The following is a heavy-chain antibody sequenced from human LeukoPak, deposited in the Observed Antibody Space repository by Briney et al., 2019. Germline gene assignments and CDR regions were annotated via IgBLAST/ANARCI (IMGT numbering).Heavy chain of an antibody. CDR2: ISYDGSNK. D-gene: IGHD5-24*01. Sequence: GGSLRLSCAASGFTFSSYAMHWVRQAPGKGLEWVAVISYDGSNKYYADSVKGRFTISRDNSKNTLYLQMNSLRAEDTAVYYCAKIVEMATIENFDYWGQGTLVTVSS. CDR1: GFTFSSYA. CDR3: AKIVEMATIENFDY. J-gene: IGHJ4*02. V-gene: IGHV3-30-3*01.